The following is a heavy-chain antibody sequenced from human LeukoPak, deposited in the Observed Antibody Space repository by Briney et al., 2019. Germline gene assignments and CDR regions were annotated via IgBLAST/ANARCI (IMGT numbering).Heavy chain of an antibody. D-gene: IGHD6-19*01. J-gene: IGHJ4*02. CDR2: IYYSGST. CDR3: ARDRQWPGEFDY. CDR1: GGSISGYY. Sequence: SETLSLTCTVSGGSISGYYWIWMRQPPGKGLEWIGYIYYSGSTDYNPSLKSRVTISVDTSKNQFSLKLSSVTAADTAVYYCARDRQWPGEFDYWGQGTLVTVSS. V-gene: IGHV4-59*12.